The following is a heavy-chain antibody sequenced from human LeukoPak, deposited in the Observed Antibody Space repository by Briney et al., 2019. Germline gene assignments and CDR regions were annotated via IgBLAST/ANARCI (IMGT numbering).Heavy chain of an antibody. V-gene: IGHV3-66*01. D-gene: IGHD5-24*01. J-gene: IGHJ4*02. CDR1: GFTFSSYA. CDR2: IYSGGST. Sequence: GGSLRLSCAASGFTFSSYAMSWVRQAPGKGLEWVSVIYSGGSTYYADSVKGRFTISRDNSKNTVYLQMNSLRAEDTAVYYCARETSGWLQLFDYWGQGTLVTVSS. CDR3: ARETSGWLQLFDY.